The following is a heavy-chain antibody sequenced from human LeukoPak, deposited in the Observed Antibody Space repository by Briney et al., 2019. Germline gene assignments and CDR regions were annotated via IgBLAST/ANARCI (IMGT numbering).Heavy chain of an antibody. D-gene: IGHD3-22*01. V-gene: IGHV4-34*01. Sequence: SETLSLTCAVYGGSFSGYYWSWIRQPPGKGLEWIGEINHSGSTNYNPSLKSRVTISVDTSKNQFSLKLSSVTAADTAVYYCARAHPTISEVVVRNMDVWGKGTTVTVSS. CDR1: GGSFSGYY. J-gene: IGHJ6*03. CDR3: ARAHPTISEVVVRNMDV. CDR2: INHSGST.